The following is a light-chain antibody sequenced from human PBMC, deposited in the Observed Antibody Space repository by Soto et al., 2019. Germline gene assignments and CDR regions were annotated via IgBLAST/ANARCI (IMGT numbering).Light chain of an antibody. V-gene: IGKV1-5*01. Sequence: IQRTHSPATLSASLLYRVSITFLASQSISRWLTWYQQKPGKAPKLLIYEASSLESGVPSRFSGSGSGTEFTLTIGGLQPDDFATYYCQQFNSYPITFGQGTRLEIK. J-gene: IGKJ5*01. CDR1: QSISRW. CDR3: QQFNSYPIT. CDR2: EAS.